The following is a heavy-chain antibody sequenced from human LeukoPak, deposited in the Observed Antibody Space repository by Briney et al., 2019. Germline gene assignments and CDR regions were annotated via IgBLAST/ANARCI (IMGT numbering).Heavy chain of an antibody. CDR2: MNPNSGNT. D-gene: IGHD3-10*01. CDR3: ARADGSGTPYGMDV. J-gene: IGHJ6*02. CDR1: GYTFTSYD. Sequence: GASVKVSCKASGYTFTSYDINWVRQATGQGLEWMGWMNPNSGNTGYAQKFQGRVTMTRNTSISTAYMELSSLRSEDTAVYYCARADGSGTPYGMDVWGQGTTVTVSS. V-gene: IGHV1-8*01.